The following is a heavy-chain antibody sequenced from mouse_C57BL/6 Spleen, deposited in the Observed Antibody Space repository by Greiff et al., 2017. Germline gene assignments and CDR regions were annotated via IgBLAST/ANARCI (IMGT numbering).Heavy chain of an antibody. CDR3: AKKGESYWYFDV. Sequence: VMLVESGPGLVQPSQSLSITCTVSGFSLTSYGVHWVRQSPGKGLEWLGVIWRGGSTDYNAAFMSRLSITKDNSKSQVFFKMNSLQADDTAIYYCAKKGESYWYFDVWGTGTTVTVSS. CDR1: GFSLTSYG. V-gene: IGHV2-5*01. CDR2: IWRGGST. J-gene: IGHJ1*03.